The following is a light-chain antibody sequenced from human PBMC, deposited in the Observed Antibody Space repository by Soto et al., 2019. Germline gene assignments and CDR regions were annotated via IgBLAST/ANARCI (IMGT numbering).Light chain of an antibody. CDR3: QQSYSTPRT. J-gene: IGKJ1*01. CDR2: AAS. V-gene: IGKV1-39*01. Sequence: DIQMDLSPSAVSASVGDRVTITCRASQSISSYLNWYQQKPGKAPKLLIYAASSLQSGVPSRFSGSGSGTDFTLTISSLQPEDFATYYCQQSYSTPRTFGQGTKVAIK. CDR1: QSISSY.